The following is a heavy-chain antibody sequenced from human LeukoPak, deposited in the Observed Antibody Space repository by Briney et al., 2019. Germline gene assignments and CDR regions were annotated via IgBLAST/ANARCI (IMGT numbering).Heavy chain of an antibody. D-gene: IGHD6-19*01. J-gene: IGHJ4*02. CDR1: GFTFDDYA. V-gene: IGHV3-43D*03. CDR3: VKDVRAVAGTGLLDS. Sequence: PGGSLRLSCAASGFTFDDYAMHWVRQAPGKGLEWVSVISWDGGSTYYANSVKGRFTISRDNSKNSLYLQMNSLRAEDTAFYYCVKDVRAVAGTGLLDSWGQGTLVTVSS. CDR2: ISWDGGST.